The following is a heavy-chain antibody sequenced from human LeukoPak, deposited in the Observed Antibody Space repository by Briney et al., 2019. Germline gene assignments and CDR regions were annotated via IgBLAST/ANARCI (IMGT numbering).Heavy chain of an antibody. V-gene: IGHV3-23*01. D-gene: IGHD2-15*01. CDR2: IGNSGRDT. CDR3: ARYCGADSCYSGLDY. Sequence: GGSLRLPCAASGFTFSSYVMTWVRQAPGRGLEWVSSIGNSGRDTYYADSMKGRFTTSRDNSKSTLFLHMSSLRAGDTAIYYCARYCGADSCYSGLDYWGQGALVTVSS. CDR1: GFTFSSYV. J-gene: IGHJ4*02.